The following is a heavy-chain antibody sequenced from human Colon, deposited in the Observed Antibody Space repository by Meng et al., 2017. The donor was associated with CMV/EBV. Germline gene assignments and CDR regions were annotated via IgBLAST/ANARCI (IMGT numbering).Heavy chain of an antibody. J-gene: IGHJ5*02. Sequence: GGSLRLSCAASGFTFSNCAMTWVRQAPGKRLEWVSAITTSGGGRYYAASVKGRFTISRDNSQNTLYLQMNSLGADDTAIYYCVKSTPDHFDHYFGARAQGILVTVSS. CDR1: GFTFSNCA. D-gene: IGHD3-9*01. V-gene: IGHV3-23*01. CDR2: ITTSGGGR. CDR3: VKSTPDHFDHYFGA.